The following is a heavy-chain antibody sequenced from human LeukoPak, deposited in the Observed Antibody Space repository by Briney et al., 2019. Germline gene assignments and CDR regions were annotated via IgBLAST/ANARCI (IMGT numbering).Heavy chain of an antibody. Sequence: SETLSLTCTVSGGSISGYYWSWIRQPPGKGLEWIGEINRSGSTNYNPSLKSRVTISVDTSKNQFSLKLSSVTAADTAVYYCATQAARYFDWQLDYWGQGTLVTVSS. CDR2: INRSGST. V-gene: IGHV4-34*01. J-gene: IGHJ4*02. CDR1: GGSISGYY. CDR3: ATQAARYFDWQLDY. D-gene: IGHD3-9*01.